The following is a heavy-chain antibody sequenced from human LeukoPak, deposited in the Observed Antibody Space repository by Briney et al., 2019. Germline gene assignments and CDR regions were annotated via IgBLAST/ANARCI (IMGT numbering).Heavy chain of an antibody. CDR1: GFTFSSYG. D-gene: IGHD3-10*01. CDR3: ARAYYSTSWFPH. CDR2: INHSGRT. V-gene: IGHV4-34*01. Sequence: TGGSLRLSCAASGFTFSSYGMHWVRQTPGKGLEWIGEINHSGRTNYNPSLKSRVTISADTSKNQFSLELRSVTAADTAVYYCARAYYSTSWFPHWGQGALVTVSS. J-gene: IGHJ5*02.